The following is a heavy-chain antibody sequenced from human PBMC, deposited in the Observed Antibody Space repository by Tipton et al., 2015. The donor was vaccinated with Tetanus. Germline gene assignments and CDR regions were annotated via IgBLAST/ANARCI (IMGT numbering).Heavy chain of an antibody. D-gene: IGHD5-12*01. CDR2: VYSSGST. CDR3: ARGVWLGPGPRYYFDY. J-gene: IGHJ4*02. Sequence: TLSLTCTVSGGSIISYYWSWIRQPAGKGLEWIGRVYSSGSTHYNPSLKSRVTMSLDTSRKQFSLSLNSVTAADTAVYFCARGVWLGPGPRYYFDYWGQGTLVTVSS. CDR1: GGSIISYY. V-gene: IGHV4-4*07.